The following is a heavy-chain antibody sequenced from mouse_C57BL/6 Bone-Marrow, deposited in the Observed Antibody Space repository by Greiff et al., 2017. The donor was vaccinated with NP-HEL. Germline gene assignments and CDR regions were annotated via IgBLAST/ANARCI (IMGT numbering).Heavy chain of an antibody. CDR3: ARHRTYFLYAMDY. D-gene: IGHD2-10*01. CDR2: ISSGGSYT. CDR1: GFTFSSYG. V-gene: IGHV5-6*01. J-gene: IGHJ4*01. Sequence: EVKVVESGGDLVKPGGSLKLSCAASGFTFSSYGMSWVRQTPDKRLEWVATISSGGSYTYYPDSVKGRFTISRDNAKNTLYLQMSSLKSEDTAMYYCARHRTYFLYAMDYWGQGTSVTVSS.